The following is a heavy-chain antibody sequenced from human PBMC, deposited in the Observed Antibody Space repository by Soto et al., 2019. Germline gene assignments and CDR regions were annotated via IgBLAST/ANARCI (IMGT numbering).Heavy chain of an antibody. CDR2: ISSNGGST. CDR1: GFTFSSYA. V-gene: IGHV3-64D*06. CDR3: VKDRIAFEFDAFDI. Sequence: LRLSCSASGFTFSSYAMHWVRQAPGKGLEYVSAISSNGGSTYYADSVKGRFTISRDNSKNTLYLQMSSLRAEDTAVYYCVKDRIAFEFDAFDIWGQGTMVTVSS. D-gene: IGHD3-16*01. J-gene: IGHJ3*02.